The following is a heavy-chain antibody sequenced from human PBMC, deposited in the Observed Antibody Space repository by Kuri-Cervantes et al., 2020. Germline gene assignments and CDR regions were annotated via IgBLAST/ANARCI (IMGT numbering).Heavy chain of an antibody. J-gene: IGHJ6*02. CDR3: ARVGDYPYYYGMDV. CDR1: GFTFSSYA. V-gene: IGHV3-23*01. D-gene: IGHD4-17*01. CDR2: ISGSGGST. Sequence: GESLKISCAASGFTFSSYAMSWVRQAPGKGLEWVSAISGSGGSTYYADSVKGRFTISRDNAKTSLYLQMNSLRAEDTAVYYCARVGDYPYYYGMDVWGQGTTVTVSS.